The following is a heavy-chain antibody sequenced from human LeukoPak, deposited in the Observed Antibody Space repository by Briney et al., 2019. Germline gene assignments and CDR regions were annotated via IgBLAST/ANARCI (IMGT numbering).Heavy chain of an antibody. J-gene: IGHJ5*02. CDR3: ARDEQVAAPGNWFDP. V-gene: IGHV1-2*02. Sequence: ASVKVSCKASGYTFTGYYMHWVRQAPGQGLEWMGWINPNSGGTNYAQKFQGRVTMTRDTSISTAYMELSRLRSDDTAVYYCARDEQVAAPGNWFDPWGQETLVTVSS. CDR2: INPNSGGT. CDR1: GYTFTGYY. D-gene: IGHD2-15*01.